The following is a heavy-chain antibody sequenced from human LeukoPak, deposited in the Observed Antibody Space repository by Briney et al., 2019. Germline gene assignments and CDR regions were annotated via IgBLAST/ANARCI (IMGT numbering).Heavy chain of an antibody. J-gene: IGHJ4*02. CDR2: FHYGGGN. CDR1: GGSISSYY. V-gene: IGHV4-59*01. Sequence: PSETLSLTCTVSGGSISSYYWSWVRQPPGKGREWIGYFHYGGGNNYNPSLKSRVNISVDTSENQLSLKLSSVTAADTAVYYCARGIRGISGSSYFDYWGQGTLVTVSS. D-gene: IGHD3-10*01. CDR3: ARGIRGISGSSYFDY.